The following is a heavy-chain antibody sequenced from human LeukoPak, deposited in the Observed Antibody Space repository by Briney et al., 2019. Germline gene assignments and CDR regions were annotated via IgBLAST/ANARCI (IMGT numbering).Heavy chain of an antibody. V-gene: IGHV3-7*01. CDR3: ARLRGYYDSSGPYYFDY. D-gene: IGHD3-22*01. Sequence: RSGGSLRLSCAASGFTFSSYSMNWVRQAPGKGLEWVANIKQDGSEKYYVDSVKGRFTISRDNAKNSLYLQMNSLRAEDTAVYYCARLRGYYDSSGPYYFDYWGQGTLVTVSS. J-gene: IGHJ4*02. CDR1: GFTFSSYS. CDR2: IKQDGSEK.